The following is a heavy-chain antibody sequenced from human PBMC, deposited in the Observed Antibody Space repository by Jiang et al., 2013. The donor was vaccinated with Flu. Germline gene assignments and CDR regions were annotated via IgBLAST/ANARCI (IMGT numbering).Heavy chain of an antibody. CDR2: IYYSGST. V-gene: IGHV4-39*07. Sequence: GSGLVKPSETLSLTCTVSGGSISSSSYYWGWIRQPPGKGLEWIGSIYYSGSTYYNPSLKSRVTISVDTSKNQFSLKLSSVTAADTAVYYCARDFRWLRLFDYWGQGTLVTVSS. J-gene: IGHJ4*02. CDR3: ARDFRWLRLFDY. CDR1: GGSISSSSYY. D-gene: IGHD5-12*01.